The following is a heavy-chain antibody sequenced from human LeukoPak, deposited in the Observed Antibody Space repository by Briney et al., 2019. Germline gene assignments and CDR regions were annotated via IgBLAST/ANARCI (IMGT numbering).Heavy chain of an antibody. CDR1: GYTFTGYY. D-gene: IGHD6-19*01. CDR3: ARDNGYSSSPDY. Sequence: ASVKVSCTASGYTFTGYYMHWVRQAPGQGLEWMGRINPNSGGTNYAQKFQGRVTMTRDTSISTAYMELSRLRSDDTAVYYCARDNGYSSSPDYWGQGTLVTVSS. CDR2: INPNSGGT. V-gene: IGHV1-2*06. J-gene: IGHJ4*02.